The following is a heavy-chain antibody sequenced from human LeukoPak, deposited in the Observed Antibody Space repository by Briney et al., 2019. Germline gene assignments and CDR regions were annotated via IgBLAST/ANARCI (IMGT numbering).Heavy chain of an antibody. CDR1: GFTFSSYG. CDR3: AKSMDILTGYLWSLDY. V-gene: IGHV3-30*02. Sequence: GGSLRLSCAASGFTFSSYGMHWVRQAPGKGLECVAFMRYDENNKYYADSVKGRFTISRDNSKNTLYLQMNSLRAEDTAVYYCAKSMDILTGYLWSLDYWGQGTLVTVSS. D-gene: IGHD3-9*01. CDR2: MRYDENNK. J-gene: IGHJ4*02.